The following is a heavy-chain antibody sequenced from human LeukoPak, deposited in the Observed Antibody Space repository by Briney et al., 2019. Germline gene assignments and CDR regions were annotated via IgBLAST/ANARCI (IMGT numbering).Heavy chain of an antibody. J-gene: IGHJ4*02. D-gene: IGHD5-18*01. CDR2: IYNDGSST. CDR3: AKGLTGYSYGYKPMDY. Sequence: PGGSLRLSCAASGFTFDDYGMSWVRQAPGKGLVWVSRIYNDGSSTSYADSVKGRFTISRDNAKSTLYLQMNSLRAEDTAVYYCAKGLTGYSYGYKPMDYWGQGTLVTVSS. CDR1: GFTFDDYG. V-gene: IGHV3-74*01.